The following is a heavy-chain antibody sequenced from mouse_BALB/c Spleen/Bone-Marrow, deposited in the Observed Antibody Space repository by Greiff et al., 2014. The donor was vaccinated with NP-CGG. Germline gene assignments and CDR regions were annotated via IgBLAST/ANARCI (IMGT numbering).Heavy chain of an antibody. CDR1: GYAFTNYL. D-gene: IGHD2-14*01. V-gene: IGHV1-54*01. CDR3: AREQVRFFDV. Sequence: VKLMESGAELVRPGTSVKVSCKASGYAFTNYLIEWIKQRPGQGLEWIGVINPGSGGTNYNEKFKGKATLTADKSSLTAYIQLSSLTSDDSAVYFCAREQVRFFDVWGAGTTVTVSS. CDR2: INPGSGGT. J-gene: IGHJ1*01.